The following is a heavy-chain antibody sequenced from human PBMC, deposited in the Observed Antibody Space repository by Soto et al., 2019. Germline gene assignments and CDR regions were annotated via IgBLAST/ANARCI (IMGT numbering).Heavy chain of an antibody. CDR2: IIPIFGTA. J-gene: IGHJ6*02. V-gene: IGHV1-69*13. CDR1: VGTFSSYA. D-gene: IGHD4-17*01. Sequence: ASVKVSCKSSVGTFSSYAISWVRQAPGQGLEWMGGIIPIFGTANYAQKCQGRGTITADESTKTAHMEMSSLRSEDMGVYYCARNYGGNTGLGYSGMDVWGQGTPVTVSS. CDR3: ARNYGGNTGLGYSGMDV.